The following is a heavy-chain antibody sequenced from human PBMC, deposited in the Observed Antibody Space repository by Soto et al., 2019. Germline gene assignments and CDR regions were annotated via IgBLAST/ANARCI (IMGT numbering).Heavy chain of an antibody. CDR1: GGSISSGGYS. CDR2: IYHSGNT. CDR3: ARCCYYDSSGYYYPNWFDP. J-gene: IGHJ5*02. D-gene: IGHD3-22*01. Sequence: SETLSLTCAVSGGSISSGGYSWSWVRQPPGKGLEWIGYIYHSGNTYYNPSLKSRVTISVGRSKNQFSLKLSSVTAADTAVYYCARCCYYDSSGYYYPNWFDPWGQGTLVTVSS. V-gene: IGHV4-30-2*01.